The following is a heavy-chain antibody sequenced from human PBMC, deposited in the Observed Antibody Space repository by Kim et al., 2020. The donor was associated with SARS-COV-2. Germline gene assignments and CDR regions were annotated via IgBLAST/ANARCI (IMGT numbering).Heavy chain of an antibody. Sequence: ASVKVSCKASGYTFTSYCLHWVRQAPGQSLEWMGWIDVANTNTHYSENFQGRDTISWDTSATTVYIELSSLRSEDTAVYYCARDGRSVDYSLDYCGQGTLVTVSS. CDR3: ARDGRSVDYSLDY. V-gene: IGHV1-3*01. CDR1: GYTFTSYC. CDR2: IDVANTNT. J-gene: IGHJ4*02.